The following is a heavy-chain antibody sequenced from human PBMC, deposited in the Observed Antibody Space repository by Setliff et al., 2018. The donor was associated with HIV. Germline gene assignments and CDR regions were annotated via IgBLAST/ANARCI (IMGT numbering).Heavy chain of an antibody. V-gene: IGHV1-18*01. CDR2: ISPYIGHT. J-gene: IGHJ1*01. CDR3: VRGVTRDISGYYRDEYFQH. D-gene: IGHD3-22*01. CDR1: GYTFTSLG. Sequence: ASVKVSCKASGYTFTSLGISWVRRAPGQGLEWMGWISPYIGHTIYAQKFQGRVTLTTDTSTNTAYMEMRTLRSDDTAVYYCVRGVTRDISGYYRDEYFQHWGQGTPVTVSS.